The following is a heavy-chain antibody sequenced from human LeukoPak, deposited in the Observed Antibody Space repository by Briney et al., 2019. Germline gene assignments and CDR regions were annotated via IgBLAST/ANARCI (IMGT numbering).Heavy chain of an antibody. J-gene: IGHJ3*02. V-gene: IGHV4-61*02. Sequence: SQTLSLTCTVSGVSISSGNYYWSWIRQPAGKGLEWIGRIYTSGSSNYNPSLKSRVTISVDTSKNQFSLTLSSVTAADTAVYYCARFHSYTAFDIWGRGTMVSVSS. CDR3: ARFHSYTAFDI. CDR1: GVSISSGNYY. CDR2: IYTSGSS.